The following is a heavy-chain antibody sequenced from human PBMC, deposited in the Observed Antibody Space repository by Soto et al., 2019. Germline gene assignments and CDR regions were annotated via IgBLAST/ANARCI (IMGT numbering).Heavy chain of an antibody. CDR2: ISGSGGST. V-gene: IGHV3-23*01. J-gene: IGHJ6*02. CDR3: AKRIAAAGTNALDV. D-gene: IGHD6-13*01. Sequence: EVQLLESGGGLVRPGGSPRLSCAASGFTFSSYAMSWVRQAPGKGLEWVSSISGSGGSTYYADSVKGRFTVSRDNSKNTLYLLMNSLRAEDTAVYYCAKRIAAAGTNALDVWGQGTTVTVSS. CDR1: GFTFSSYA.